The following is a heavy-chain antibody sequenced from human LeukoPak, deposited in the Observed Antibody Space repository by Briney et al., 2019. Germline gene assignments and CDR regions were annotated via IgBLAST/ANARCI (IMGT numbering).Heavy chain of an antibody. CDR3: AAAQVYDSSGYYYDHPFDI. CDR2: IYTSGST. V-gene: IGHV4-4*09. D-gene: IGHD3-22*01. Sequence: SETLSLTCTVSGGSISSYYWSWIRQPPGKGLEWIGYIYTSGSTNYNPSLKSRVTISVDTSKNQFSLKLSSVTAADTAVYYCAAAQVYDSSGYYYDHPFDIWGQGTMVTVSS. CDR1: GGSISSYY. J-gene: IGHJ3*02.